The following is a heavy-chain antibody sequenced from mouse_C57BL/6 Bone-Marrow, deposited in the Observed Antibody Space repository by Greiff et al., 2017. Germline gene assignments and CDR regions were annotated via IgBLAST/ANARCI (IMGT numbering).Heavy chain of an antibody. J-gene: IGHJ2*01. CDR2: INPSSGYT. CDR1: GYTFTSYT. D-gene: IGHD2-5*01. Sequence: VQLQQSGAELARPGASVKMSCKASGYTFTSYTMHWEKQRPGQGLEWIGYINPSSGYTKYNQKFKDKATLTADKSSSTAYMQLSSLTSEDSAVYYCARLGSNYGGYYFDYWGQGTTLTVSS. CDR3: ARLGSNYGGYYFDY. V-gene: IGHV1-4*01.